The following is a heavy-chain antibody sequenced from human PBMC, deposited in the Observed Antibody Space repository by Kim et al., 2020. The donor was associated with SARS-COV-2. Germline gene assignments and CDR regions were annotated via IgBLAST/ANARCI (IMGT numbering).Heavy chain of an antibody. CDR3: ARSHGSGSYYYYYYGMDV. D-gene: IGHD3-10*01. CDR1: GFTVSSNY. Sequence: GGSLRLSCAASGFTVSSNYMSWVRQAPGKGLEWVSVIYSGGSTYYADSVKGRFTISRDNSKNTLYLQMNSLRAEDTAVYYCARSHGSGSYYYYYYGMDVWGQGTTVTVSS. J-gene: IGHJ6*02. CDR2: IYSGGST. V-gene: IGHV3-53*01.